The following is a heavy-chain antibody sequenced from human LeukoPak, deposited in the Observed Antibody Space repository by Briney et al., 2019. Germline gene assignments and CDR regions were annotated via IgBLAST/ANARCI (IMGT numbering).Heavy chain of an antibody. CDR2: IYHSGST. Sequence: SETLSLTCAVSGGSISSGGYSWSWIRQPPGKGLEWIGYIYHSGSTYYNPSLKSRVTISVDRSKNQFSLKLSSVTAADTAVYYCARAGSAAAGPYYYGMDVWGQGTTVTVPS. CDR3: ARAGSAAAGPYYYGMDV. D-gene: IGHD6-13*01. J-gene: IGHJ6*02. CDR1: GGSISSGGYS. V-gene: IGHV4-30-2*01.